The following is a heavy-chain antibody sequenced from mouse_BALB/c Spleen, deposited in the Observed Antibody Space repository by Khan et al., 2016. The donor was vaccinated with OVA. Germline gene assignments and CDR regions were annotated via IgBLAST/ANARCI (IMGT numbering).Heavy chain of an antibody. Sequence: EVELVESGGGLVKPGGSLKLSCAASGFTFSNYAMSWVRQTPEKRLEWVASISSGGSTYYPDSVKGRFTISRDNARNILYLQMSSLRSEETAIYYCARDYWFAYWGQGTLVTVSA. CDR2: ISSGGST. V-gene: IGHV5-6-5*01. CDR1: GFTFSNYA. J-gene: IGHJ3*01. CDR3: ARDYWFAY.